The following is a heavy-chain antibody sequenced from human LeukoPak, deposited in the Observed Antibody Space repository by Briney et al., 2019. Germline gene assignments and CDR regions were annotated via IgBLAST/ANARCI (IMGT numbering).Heavy chain of an antibody. CDR1: GFTFSSYA. V-gene: IGHV3-30-3*01. CDR3: AREGGGWYLDY. J-gene: IGHJ4*02. CDR2: ISYDGSNK. Sequence: GGSLRLSCVASGFTFSSYAMHWVRQAPGKGLEWVAVISYDGSNKYYADSVKGRFTISRDNSKNTLYLQMNSLRAEDTAVYYCAREGGGWYLDYWGQGTLVTVSS. D-gene: IGHD6-19*01.